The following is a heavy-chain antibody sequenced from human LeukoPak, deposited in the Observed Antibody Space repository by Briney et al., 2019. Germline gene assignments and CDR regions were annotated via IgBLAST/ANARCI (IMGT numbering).Heavy chain of an antibody. CDR3: ATLEAAGYGSPTSDAFDI. Sequence: GGSPRLSCAASGFVVSTNYMSWVRQAPGKGLEWVSVLYSGGSTYYTDSVKGRFTISRDNSKNTLYLQMNSLRAEDTAVYYCATLEAAGYGSPTSDAFDIWGQGTMATVSS. D-gene: IGHD6-13*01. CDR1: GFVVSTNY. CDR2: LYSGGST. V-gene: IGHV3-53*01. J-gene: IGHJ3*02.